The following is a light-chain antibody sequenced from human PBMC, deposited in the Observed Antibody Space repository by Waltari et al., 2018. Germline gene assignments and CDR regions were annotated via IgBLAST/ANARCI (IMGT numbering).Light chain of an antibody. CDR3: QQRTNWLT. J-gene: IGKJ4*01. CDR1: QSVVRF. CDR2: DAS. Sequence: EVVLTQSPATLSLSPGERATPCCRASQSVVRFLAWYQHKPGQAPRLLIYDASTRAAGVPARFSGSGSGRDFTLTINTLEPDDFAVYYCQQRTNWLTFGGGTKVEIK. V-gene: IGKV3-11*02.